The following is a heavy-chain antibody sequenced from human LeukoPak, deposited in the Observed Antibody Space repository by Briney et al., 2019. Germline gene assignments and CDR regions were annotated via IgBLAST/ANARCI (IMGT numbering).Heavy chain of an antibody. CDR3: ARGIAATYYYYYYYMDV. D-gene: IGHD6-13*01. CDR1: GRSISSSSYY. V-gene: IGHV4-39*07. Sequence: SETLSLTCTVSGRSISSSSYYWGWIRQPPGKGLEWIGSIYYSGSTYYNPSLKSRVTISVDTSKNQFSLKLSSVTAADTAVYYCARGIAATYYYYYYYMDVWGKGTTVTVSS. J-gene: IGHJ6*03. CDR2: IYYSGST.